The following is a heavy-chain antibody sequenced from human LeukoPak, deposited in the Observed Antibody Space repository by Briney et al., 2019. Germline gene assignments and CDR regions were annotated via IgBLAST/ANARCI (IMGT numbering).Heavy chain of an antibody. CDR1: GFTFSTFW. CDR3: ARDLTGPYDH. Sequence: GGSLRLSCAASGFTFSTFWMHWVRQAPGKELVWVARINVEGNYIDYAESVKGRFTISRDSAKNTLYLQVNSLRAEDTAVYSCARDLTGPYDHWGQGTLVTVSS. D-gene: IGHD3-22*01. V-gene: IGHV3-74*01. J-gene: IGHJ4*02. CDR2: INVEGNYI.